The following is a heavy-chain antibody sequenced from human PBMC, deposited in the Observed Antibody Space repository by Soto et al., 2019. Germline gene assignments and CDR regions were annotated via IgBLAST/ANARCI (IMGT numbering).Heavy chain of an antibody. V-gene: IGHV1-8*01. CDR2: MNPNSGNT. CDR1: GYTFTSYD. Sequence: ASVKVSCKASGYTFTSYDINWVRQATGQGLEWMGWMNPNSGNTGYAQKFQGRVTMTRNTSISTAYMELSSLRSEDTAVYYCARGLPVLRFLEWQNPAAFDIWGQGKMVTVSS. J-gene: IGHJ3*02. CDR3: ARGLPVLRFLEWQNPAAFDI. D-gene: IGHD3-3*01.